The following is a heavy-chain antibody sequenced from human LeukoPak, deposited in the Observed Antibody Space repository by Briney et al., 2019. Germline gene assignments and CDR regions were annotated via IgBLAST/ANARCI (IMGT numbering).Heavy chain of an antibody. Sequence: PGGSLRLSCSASGFNFSAYWMTWVRQAPGKGLERVANIKDDGSDKYYMESVKGRFTISRDNAKNSLHLQLNSLRAEDTAVYYCARDFYYYGSGKYFSVDVFDIWGQGTVVTVSS. CDR1: GFNFSAYW. J-gene: IGHJ3*02. CDR3: ARDFYYYGSGKYFSVDVFDI. CDR2: IKDDGSDK. V-gene: IGHV3-7*01. D-gene: IGHD3-10*01.